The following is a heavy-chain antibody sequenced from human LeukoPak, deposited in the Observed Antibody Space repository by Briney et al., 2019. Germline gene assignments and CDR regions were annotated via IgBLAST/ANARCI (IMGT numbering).Heavy chain of an antibody. V-gene: IGHV3-53*01. CDR2: IYSGGST. J-gene: IGHJ6*02. Sequence: GGSLRLSCAASGFTVSSNYMSWVRQAPGKGLEWVSVIYSGGSTYYADSVKGRFTISRDNFKNTLYLQMNSLRAEDTAVYYCARDRNYYYGMDVWGQGTTVTVSS. CDR3: ARDRNYYYGMDV. CDR1: GFTVSSNY.